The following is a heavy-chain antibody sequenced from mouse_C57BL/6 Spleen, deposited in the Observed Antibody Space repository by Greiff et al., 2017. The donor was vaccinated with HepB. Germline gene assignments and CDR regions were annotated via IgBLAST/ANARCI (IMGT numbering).Heavy chain of an antibody. J-gene: IGHJ1*03. CDR2: IYPRSGNT. V-gene: IGHV1-81*01. CDR1: GYTFTSYG. Sequence: QVQLQQSGAELARPGASVKLSCKASGYTFTSYGISWVKQRTGQGLEWIGEIYPRSGNTYYNEKFKGKATLTADKSSSTAYMELRSLTSEDSAVYFCARDDYDYFDVCGTGTTVTVSS. CDR3: ARDDYDYFDV. D-gene: IGHD2-4*01.